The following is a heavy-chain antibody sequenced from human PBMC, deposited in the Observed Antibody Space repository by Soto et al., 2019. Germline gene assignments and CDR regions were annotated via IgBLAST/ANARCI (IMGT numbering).Heavy chain of an antibody. CDR2: IYYSGST. CDR3: ARDRREFDY. J-gene: IGHJ4*02. CDR1: GSCISSYY. V-gene: IGHV4-59*01. Sequence: SETLSLTWTVSGSCISSYYWSWLRQPPGKGLEWIGYIYYSGSTNYIHSLKSRVTISVDTSKNQFSLKLSSVTAAHTAVSSCARDRREFDYWGQGTLVTVP.